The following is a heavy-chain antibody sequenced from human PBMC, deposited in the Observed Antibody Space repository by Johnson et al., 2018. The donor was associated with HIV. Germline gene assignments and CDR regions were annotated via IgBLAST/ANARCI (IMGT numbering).Heavy chain of an antibody. Sequence: QMQLVESGGGSGQPGGSLRLSCAASGFTLDDYGMAWVRQAPGKGLEWVSVISYDGSNKYYADSVRGRFTISRDNAKNSLYLQMNSLRAEDTAVYYCARDYYDSGDQWAHVAFDVWGQGTMVAVSS. CDR2: ISYDGSNK. CDR3: ARDYYDSGDQWAHVAFDV. V-gene: IGHV3-30*03. CDR1: GFTLDDYG. J-gene: IGHJ3*01. D-gene: IGHD3-22*01.